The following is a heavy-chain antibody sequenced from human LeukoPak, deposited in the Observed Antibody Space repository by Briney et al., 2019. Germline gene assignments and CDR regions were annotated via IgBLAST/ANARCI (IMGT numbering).Heavy chain of an antibody. D-gene: IGHD6-13*01. CDR1: GFTFSSYA. CDR2: ISYDGSNK. J-gene: IGHJ4*02. CDR3: ARGSQQQLVGLAGY. V-gene: IGHV3-30-3*01. Sequence: GGSLRLSCAASGFTFSSYAMHWVRQAPGKGLEWVAVISYDGSNKYYADSVKGRFTISRDNSKNTLYLQMNSLRAEDTAVYYCARGSQQQLVGLAGYWGQGTLVTVSS.